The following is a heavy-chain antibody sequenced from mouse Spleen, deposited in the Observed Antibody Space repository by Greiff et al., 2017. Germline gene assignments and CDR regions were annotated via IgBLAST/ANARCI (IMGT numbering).Heavy chain of an antibody. D-gene: IGHD1-2*01. Sequence: VQLQQSGAELVLPGASVKLSCKASGYTFTSYWMHWVKQRPGQGLEWIGEIDPSDSYTNYNQKFKGKATLTVDKSSSTAYMQLSSLTSEDSAVYYCARDCYGYWFAYWGQGTLVTVSA. CDR2: IDPSDSYT. CDR1: GYTFTSYW. V-gene: IGHV1-69*01. J-gene: IGHJ3*01. CDR3: ARDCYGYWFAY.